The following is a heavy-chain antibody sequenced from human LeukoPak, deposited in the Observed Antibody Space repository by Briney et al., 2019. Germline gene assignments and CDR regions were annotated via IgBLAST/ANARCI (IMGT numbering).Heavy chain of an antibody. D-gene: IGHD4-17*01. CDR1: VLTFSSYC. V-gene: IGHV3-30*03. CDR3: ATTRYGDYRRFDY. J-gene: IGHJ4*02. Sequence: GGSLRLSCAASVLTFSSYCMHWVRQAPCKGLEWVGVISSDGGNKYYADSVKGRFTISRDNSKNTLYLQMNSLRAEDTAVYYCATTRYGDYRRFDYWGQGTLVTVSS. CDR2: ISSDGGNK.